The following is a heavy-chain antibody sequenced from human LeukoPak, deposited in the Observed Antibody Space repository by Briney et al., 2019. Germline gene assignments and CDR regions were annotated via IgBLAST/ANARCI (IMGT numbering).Heavy chain of an antibody. CDR2: ISSSSSYI. V-gene: IGHV3-21*01. Sequence: GGSLRLSCAASGFIFSSYSMNWVRQAPGKGLEWVSSISSSSSYIYYADSVKGRFTISRDNAKNSLYLQMNSLRAEDTAVYYCARDLVVPLNAFDIWGQGTMVTVSS. CDR1: GFIFSSYS. CDR3: ARDLVVPLNAFDI. D-gene: IGHD2-2*01. J-gene: IGHJ3*02.